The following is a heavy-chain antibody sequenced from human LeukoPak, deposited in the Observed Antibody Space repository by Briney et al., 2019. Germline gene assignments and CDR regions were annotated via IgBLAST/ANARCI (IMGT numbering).Heavy chain of an antibody. D-gene: IGHD6-19*01. J-gene: IGHJ4*02. CDR1: GYIFSNYW. V-gene: IGHV5-51*01. Sequence: GESLKISCKGSGYIFSNYWIGWVRQMPGEGLEWMGIFYSGDSDVRYSPSFQGQVTISVDRSINTAYLQWSSLKASDTAMYYCAGSTSGWRGDYWGQGTLVTVSS. CDR3: AGSTSGWRGDY. CDR2: FYSGDSDV.